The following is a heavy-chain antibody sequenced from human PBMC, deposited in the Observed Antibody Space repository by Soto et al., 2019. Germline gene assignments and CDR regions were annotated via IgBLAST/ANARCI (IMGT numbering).Heavy chain of an antibody. D-gene: IGHD1-26*01. Sequence: SQTLSLTCAITGDSVSSNSAGWSWVRQSPSRGLEWLGRTYYRSKWYYEYAVSVRGRITINPDTSKNQYSLQLNSVTPEDTAVYFCARGEQYSGRIFDHWGQGTLVTVSS. J-gene: IGHJ4*01. CDR2: TYYRSKWYY. V-gene: IGHV6-1*01. CDR1: GDSVSSNSAG. CDR3: ARGEQYSGRIFDH.